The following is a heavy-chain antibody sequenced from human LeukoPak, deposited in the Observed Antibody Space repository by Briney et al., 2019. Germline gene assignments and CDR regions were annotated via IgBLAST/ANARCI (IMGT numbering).Heavy chain of an antibody. CDR1: GYTFTGYY. V-gene: IGHV1-2*06. CDR2: INPNSGGT. CDR3: ARDQGGDGNRAFDI. D-gene: IGHD1-26*01. J-gene: IGHJ3*02. Sequence: GASVKVSCKASGYTFTGYYMHWVRQAPGQGLEWMGRINPNSGGTIYAQKFHVRVTMTRDTSITTVYMELSRLRSDDTAVYYCARDQGGDGNRAFDIWGQGTMVTVSS.